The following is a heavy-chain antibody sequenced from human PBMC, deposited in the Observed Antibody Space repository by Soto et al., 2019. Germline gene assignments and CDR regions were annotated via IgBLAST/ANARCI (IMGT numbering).Heavy chain of an antibody. CDR2: IYWDDDK. CDR1: GFSLSTSGVG. V-gene: IGHV2-5*02. J-gene: IGHJ6*02. D-gene: IGHD2-21*02. Sequence: QITLKESGPTLVKPTQTLTLTCTFPGFSLSTSGVGVGWIRQPPGKALEWLALIYWDDDKRYSPSLKSRLTITKDTSKNQVVLTMTNMDPVDTATYYCAHSRCGGDCLQSYSSHYYYGMDVWGQGTTVTVSS. CDR3: AHSRCGGDCLQSYSSHYYYGMDV.